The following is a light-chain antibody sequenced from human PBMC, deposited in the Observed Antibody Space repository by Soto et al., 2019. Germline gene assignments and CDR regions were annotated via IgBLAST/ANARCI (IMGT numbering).Light chain of an antibody. CDR2: DVS. CDR3: NSYTTSSTLV. J-gene: IGLJ1*01. V-gene: IGLV2-14*03. Sequence: QSVLTQPASVSGSPGQSITISCIGTSSDVGTYKYVSWYQQHPGKAPKLMIYDVSNRPSGVSNRFSGSKSGNTASLTISGLQAEDEADYYCNSYTTSSTLVFGTGTKLTVL. CDR1: SSDVGTYKY.